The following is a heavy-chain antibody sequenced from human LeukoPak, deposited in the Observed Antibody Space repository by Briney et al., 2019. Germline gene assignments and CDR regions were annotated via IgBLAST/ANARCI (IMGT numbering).Heavy chain of an antibody. D-gene: IGHD3-3*01. CDR3: ARLRSITIFGVVPYFDY. Sequence: SETLSLTCTVSGGSISSYYWSWIRQPPGKGLEWIGYIYYSGSTNYNPSLKSRVTISVDTSKNQFSLKLSSVTAADTAVYYCARLRSITIFGVVPYFDYWGQGTLVTVSS. V-gene: IGHV4-59*08. CDR1: GGSISSYY. J-gene: IGHJ4*02. CDR2: IYYSGST.